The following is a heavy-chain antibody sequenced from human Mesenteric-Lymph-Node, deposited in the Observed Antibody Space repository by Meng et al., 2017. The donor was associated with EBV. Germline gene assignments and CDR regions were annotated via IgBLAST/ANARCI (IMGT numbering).Heavy chain of an antibody. CDR1: GGSISSSSYY. Sequence: LPRQESGPGLVKPSETLPPTCTVSGGSISSSSYYWGWIRQPPGKGLEWIGSIYYSGSTYYNPSLKSRVTISVDTSKNQFSLKLSSVTAADTAVYYCARPDSSSWIHFDYWGQGTLVTVSS. CDR3: ARPDSSSWIHFDY. CDR2: IYYSGST. V-gene: IGHV4-39*01. D-gene: IGHD6-13*01. J-gene: IGHJ4*02.